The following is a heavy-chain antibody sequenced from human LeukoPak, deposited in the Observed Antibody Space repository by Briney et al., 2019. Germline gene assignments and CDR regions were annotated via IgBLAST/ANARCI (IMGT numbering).Heavy chain of an antibody. V-gene: IGHV4-59*01. D-gene: IGHD1-26*01. Sequence: SETLSLTCTVSGGSISSYYWNWIRQPPGKGLEWIGYIYYSGSTNYNPSLKSRVTISVDTSKNQFSLKLSSVTAADTAVYYCAATPYSGSYSHSVFNYYYYGMDVWGQGTTVTVSS. CDR2: IYYSGST. J-gene: IGHJ6*02. CDR1: GGSISSYY. CDR3: AATPYSGSYSHSVFNYYYYGMDV.